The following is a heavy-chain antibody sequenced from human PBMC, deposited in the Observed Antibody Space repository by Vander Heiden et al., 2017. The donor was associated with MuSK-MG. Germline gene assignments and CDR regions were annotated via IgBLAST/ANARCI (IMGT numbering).Heavy chain of an antibody. Sequence: EVQLVESGGGLVQPGGSLRLSCAASGFTFSSYWMCWVRQAPGKGLEWVANIKQDGSEKYYVDSVKGRFTISRDNAKNSLYLQMNSLRAEDTAVYYCARDLEQLSWLYYYYYMDVWGKGTTVTVSS. CDR2: IKQDGSEK. CDR1: GFTFSSYW. J-gene: IGHJ6*03. D-gene: IGHD6-6*01. V-gene: IGHV3-7*01. CDR3: ARDLEQLSWLYYYYYMDV.